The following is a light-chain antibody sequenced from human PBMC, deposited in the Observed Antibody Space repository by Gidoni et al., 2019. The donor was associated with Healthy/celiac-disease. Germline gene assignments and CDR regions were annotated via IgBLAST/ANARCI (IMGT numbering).Light chain of an antibody. J-gene: IGKJ2*01. CDR3: QQCYSTPYT. V-gene: IGKV1-39*01. CDR1: QSISSY. Sequence: DIQMTQSPSFLSASVGDRVAITCRASQSISSYLNWYQQKPGKAPKLLIYASSSLQSGVPSRFSGSGSGTDVTLAISSLQPEDFATYYCQQCYSTPYTFGQGTKLEIK. CDR2: ASS.